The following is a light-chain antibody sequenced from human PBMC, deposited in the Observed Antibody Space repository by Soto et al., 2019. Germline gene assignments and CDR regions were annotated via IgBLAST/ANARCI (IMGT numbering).Light chain of an antibody. CDR2: DAS. V-gene: IGKV1-5*01. J-gene: IGKJ2*01. CDR3: QLYNSYT. Sequence: DIQMTQSPSTLSASVGDRVTITCRASQSSSSWLAWYQQKPGEAPKLLIYDASSLESGVPPRFSGSRSGTEFTLTISSLQPDDFATYYCQLYNSYTFGQGTKLEIK. CDR1: QSSSSW.